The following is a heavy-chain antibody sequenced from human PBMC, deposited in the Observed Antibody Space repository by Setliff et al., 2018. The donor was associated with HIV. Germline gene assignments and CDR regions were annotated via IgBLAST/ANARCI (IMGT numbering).Heavy chain of an antibody. J-gene: IGHJ6*03. D-gene: IGHD5-12*01. CDR2: IYYSGST. CDR1: GGSISSGGYY. CDR3: ARGLVVVTDSDYDTNYYYYYYMDV. V-gene: IGHV4-31*01. Sequence: PSETLSLTCTVSGGSISSGGYYWSWIRQHPGKGLEWTGYIYYSGSTYYNPSLKSLVTISIDTSKNQFSLKLSSVTAADTAVYYCARGLVVVTDSDYDTNYYYYYYMDVWGKGTTVTVSS.